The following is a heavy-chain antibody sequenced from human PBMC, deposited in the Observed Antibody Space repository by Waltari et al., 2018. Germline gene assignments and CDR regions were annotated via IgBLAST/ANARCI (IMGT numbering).Heavy chain of an antibody. Sequence: QMQESGPGLVKPSETLSLMCSVSDFSISSGFDWGWLRQSPGKGLEWIGSISDSGTTSYNPSLQSRVTISIDTSKNQFSLKLGSVTAADTAVFYCAREAGSGIDWYHDYWGQGILVTVSS. CDR1: DFSISSGFD. V-gene: IGHV4-38-2*02. J-gene: IGHJ4*02. CDR2: ISDSGTT. D-gene: IGHD3-9*01. CDR3: AREAGSGIDWYHDY.